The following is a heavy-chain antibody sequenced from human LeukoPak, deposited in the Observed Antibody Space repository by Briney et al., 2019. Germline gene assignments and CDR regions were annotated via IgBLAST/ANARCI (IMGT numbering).Heavy chain of an antibody. D-gene: IGHD6-6*01. Sequence: SETLSLTCTVSGGPISSGRYYWGWIRQPPGKGLEWIGSIYHSGSTYYNPSLKSRVTISVDTSKNQFSLKLSSVTAADTAVYYCARGEQLESFDYWGQGTLVTVSS. CDR1: GGPISSGRYY. CDR2: IYHSGST. V-gene: IGHV4-39*07. J-gene: IGHJ4*02. CDR3: ARGEQLESFDY.